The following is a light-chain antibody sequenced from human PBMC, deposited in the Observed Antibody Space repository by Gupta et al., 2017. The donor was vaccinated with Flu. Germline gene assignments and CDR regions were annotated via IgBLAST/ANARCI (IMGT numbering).Light chain of an antibody. J-gene: IGKJ1*01. CDR3: QQDNSYSWT. V-gene: IGKV1-5*03. CDR1: QSIGTW. CDR2: KAS. Sequence: DIQMTQSPSTLSASVGDTVVISCRASQSIGTWLAWYQQKPGKSPKLLLYKASILESGVPSRFSGSGSGTEFSLTISSLQPDDFATYYCQQDNSYSWTFGQGTKVEIK.